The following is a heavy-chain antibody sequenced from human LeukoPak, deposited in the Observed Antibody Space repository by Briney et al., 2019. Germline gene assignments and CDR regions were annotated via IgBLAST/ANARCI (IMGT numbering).Heavy chain of an antibody. J-gene: IGHJ5*02. CDR2: INHSGST. CDR1: GGSFSGYY. CDR3: ARGSSGWFSDP. V-gene: IGHV4-34*01. D-gene: IGHD6-19*01. Sequence: SETLSLTCAVYGGSFSGYYWSWIRQPPGKGLEWIGEINHSGSTNYNPSLKSRVTISVDTSKNQFSLKLSSVTAADTAVYYCARGSSGWFSDPWGQGTLVTVSS.